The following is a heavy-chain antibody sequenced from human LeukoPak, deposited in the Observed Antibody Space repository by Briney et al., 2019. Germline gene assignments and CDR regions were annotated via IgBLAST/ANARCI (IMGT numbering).Heavy chain of an antibody. CDR3: AKGHLDTTTPYFDY. J-gene: IGHJ4*02. CDR1: GFSFSGHW. Sequence: GGSLRLSCTASGFSFSGHWMHWARQLPGKGLVWVSRIGPTGSTTSYADSVKGRFTVSRDNAKNTLYLQVNNLRAEDTAVYYCAKGHLDTTTPYFDYWGQGTLVTVSS. CDR2: IGPTGSTT. V-gene: IGHV3-74*01. D-gene: IGHD1-14*01.